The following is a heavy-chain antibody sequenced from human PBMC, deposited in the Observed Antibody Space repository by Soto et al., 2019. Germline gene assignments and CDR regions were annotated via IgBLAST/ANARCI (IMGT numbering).Heavy chain of an antibody. CDR1: GYNFNIYG. J-gene: IGHJ5*02. D-gene: IGHD3-3*01. V-gene: IGHV1-18*01. CDR2: ISAYDGKT. CDR3: ARDPHEYWTSYWFDP. Sequence: QVRLVQSGAEVKKPGASVKVSCKASGYNFNIYGINWVRQAPGQGLELMGWISAYDGKTTYAEKFQGRVTMTTDASTSTAYMELRSLRDDDTAVDYCARDPHEYWTSYWFDPWGQGTLVTVSS.